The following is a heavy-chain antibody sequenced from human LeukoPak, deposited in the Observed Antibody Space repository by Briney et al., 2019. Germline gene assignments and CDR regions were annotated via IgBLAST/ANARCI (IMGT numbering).Heavy chain of an antibody. CDR1: GGSISSYY. V-gene: IGHV4-59*01. CDR2: IYYSGST. Sequence: SETLSLTCTVSGGSISSYYWSWIRQPPGKGLEWIGYIYYSGSTNYNPSLKSRVTISVDTSKNQFSLRLSSVTAADTAVYYCARDIPHYGDYGFDYWGQGTLVTVSS. D-gene: IGHD4-17*01. J-gene: IGHJ4*02. CDR3: ARDIPHYGDYGFDY.